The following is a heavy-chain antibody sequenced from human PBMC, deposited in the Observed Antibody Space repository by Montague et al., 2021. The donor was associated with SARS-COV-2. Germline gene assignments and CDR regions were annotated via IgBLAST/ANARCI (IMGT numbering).Heavy chain of an antibody. CDR1: GGSVSTYY. CDR3: ARDQGLRGWFDP. Sequence: SETLSLTCTVSGGSVSTYYWSWLRQPPGKGLEWIGFLYFSGSATTYNPSLKSRVIISIDTSKNQSPLNLSFVTAADTAVYFCARDQGLRGWFDPWGQGTLVTVSS. J-gene: IGHJ5*02. V-gene: IGHV4-59*02. CDR2: LYFSGSAT.